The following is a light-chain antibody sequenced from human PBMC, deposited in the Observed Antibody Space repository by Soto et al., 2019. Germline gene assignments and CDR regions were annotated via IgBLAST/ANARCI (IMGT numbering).Light chain of an antibody. J-gene: IGKJ4*01. CDR1: RNILYSSNNKNY. CDR2: WAS. CDR3: QQYYSAPLT. V-gene: IGKV4-1*01. Sequence: DIVLTQSPDSLAVSLGERATINCKSSRNILYSSNNKNYLAWYQQKPGQPPKLLIYWASTRESGVPDRFSGSGSGTDFTLTISSLQAEDVAVYYYQQYYSAPLTFGGGTMLEIK.